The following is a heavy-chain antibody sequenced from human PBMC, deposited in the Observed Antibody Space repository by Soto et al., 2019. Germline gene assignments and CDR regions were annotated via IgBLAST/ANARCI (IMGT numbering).Heavy chain of an antibody. D-gene: IGHD6-13*01. CDR3: ARSPGEQQLTWGWFDP. J-gene: IGHJ5*02. Sequence: QVQLVQSGAEVKKPGASVKVSCKASGYTFTSYYMHWVRQAPGQGLEWMGIINPSGGSTSYAQKFQGRVTMTRDTSTSTVYMELSRLRSEDTAVYYCARSPGEQQLTWGWFDPWGQGTLVTVSS. V-gene: IGHV1-46*01. CDR1: GYTFTSYY. CDR2: INPSGGST.